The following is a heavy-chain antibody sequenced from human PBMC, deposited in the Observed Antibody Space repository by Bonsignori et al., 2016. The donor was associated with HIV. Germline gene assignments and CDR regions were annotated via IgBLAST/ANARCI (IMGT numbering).Heavy chain of an antibody. CDR2: INHSGST. D-gene: IGHD5-18*01. Sequence: RQAPGKGLEWIGEINHSGSTNYNPSLKSRVTISVDTSKNQFSLKLSSVTAADTAVYYCARKPVDTAMVTYFDYWGQGTLVTVSS. CDR3: ARKPVDTAMVTYFDY. V-gene: IGHV4-34*01. J-gene: IGHJ4*02.